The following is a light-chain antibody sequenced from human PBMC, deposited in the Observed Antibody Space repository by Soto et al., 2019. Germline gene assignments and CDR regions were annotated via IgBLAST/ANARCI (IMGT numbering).Light chain of an antibody. Sequence: QSALTQPRSVSGSPGQSFPISCTGTNRDVGGYNDVSWYQHRPGKAPTLIIDTVSQRPSGVPDRFSGSKSGNTASLTISGLQAEDEADYYCYSFAGSYYWVFVGGTKLTVL. CDR1: NRDVGGYND. CDR2: TVS. V-gene: IGLV2-11*01. CDR3: YSFAGSYYWV. J-gene: IGLJ3*02.